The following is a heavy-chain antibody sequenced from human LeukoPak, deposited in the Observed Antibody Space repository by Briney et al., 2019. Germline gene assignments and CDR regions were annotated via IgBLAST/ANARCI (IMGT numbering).Heavy chain of an antibody. CDR1: GFTFNSYW. CDR2: VNGDGSDT. D-gene: IGHD3-10*01. V-gene: IGHV3-74*01. CDR3: ARISVLWYFYAMDV. J-gene: IGHJ6*02. Sequence: GGSLRLSCAASGFTFNSYWLHWVRQAPGKGLVWVSRVNGDGSDTSYADSVKGRFTISRDNAKNTLYLQMNSLRTEDTAVYYCARISVLWYFYAMDVWGQGTTVTVSS.